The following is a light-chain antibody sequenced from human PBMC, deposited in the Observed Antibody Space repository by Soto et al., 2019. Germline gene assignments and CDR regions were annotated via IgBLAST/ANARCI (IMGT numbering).Light chain of an antibody. CDR1: QSVSSSY. CDR2: GAS. V-gene: IGKV3-20*01. Sequence: EIVLTQSPGTLSLSPGERATLSCRASQSVSSSYLAWYQQKPGQAPRLLIYGASSRATGMPDRFSGSGSGTDFTLTISRLGPEDFAVYYWQQWGWTFGQGTKVEIK. J-gene: IGKJ1*01. CDR3: QQWGWT.